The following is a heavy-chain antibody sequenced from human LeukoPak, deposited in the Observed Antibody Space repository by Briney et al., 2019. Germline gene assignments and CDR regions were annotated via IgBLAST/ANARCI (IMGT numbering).Heavy chain of an antibody. V-gene: IGHV4-61*02. CDR2: IYTSGGT. CDR3: ARGRGSGWYSFSFGY. J-gene: IGHJ4*02. CDR1: GGSISSGSFY. D-gene: IGHD6-19*01. Sequence: SETLSLTCTVSGGSISSGSFYWSWIRQPAGKGLEWIGRIYTSGGTNYNPSLKSRVTISLDTSKNQFSLELSSVTAADTAVYCCARGRGSGWYSFSFGYWGQGTLVTVSS.